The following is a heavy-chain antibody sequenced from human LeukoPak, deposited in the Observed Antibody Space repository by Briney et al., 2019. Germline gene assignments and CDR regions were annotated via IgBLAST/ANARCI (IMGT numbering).Heavy chain of an antibody. J-gene: IGHJ4*02. Sequence: GGSLRLSCAASGFTFDDYAMHWVRQAPGKGLEWVSGIDWNSGNIGYADSVTGRFTISRDNAKNSLYLQMNSLRVEDTALYYCAKDMDGIAAAAFDYWGQGTLVTVSS. CDR1: GFTFDDYA. CDR3: AKDMDGIAAAAFDY. D-gene: IGHD6-13*01. CDR2: IDWNSGNI. V-gene: IGHV3-9*01.